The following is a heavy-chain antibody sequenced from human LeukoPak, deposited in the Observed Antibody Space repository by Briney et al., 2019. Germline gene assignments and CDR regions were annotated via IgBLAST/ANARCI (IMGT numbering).Heavy chain of an antibody. CDR2: IYPGDSDT. D-gene: IGHD6-13*01. Sequence: GESLKISFKGSGXSFTSYCIGWVRQMPGKGLEWMGIIYPGDSDTRYSPSFQGQVTISADKSISTAYLQWSSLKASDTAMYYCARQSQQLVLGWFDPWGQGTLVTVSS. CDR3: ARQSQQLVLGWFDP. J-gene: IGHJ5*02. CDR1: GXSFTSYC. V-gene: IGHV5-51*01.